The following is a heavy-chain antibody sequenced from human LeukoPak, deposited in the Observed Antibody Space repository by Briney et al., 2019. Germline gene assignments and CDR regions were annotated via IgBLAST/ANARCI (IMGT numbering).Heavy chain of an antibody. Sequence: PGGSLRLSCAASGFTFGSYWMTWVRQAPGKGLEWVANIKQDGSQSFYVDSVKGRFTISRDNAKSSLYLQMSSLDSEDTAVYYCARHYDRSGYSLDYWGQGTLVTVSS. CDR1: GFTFGSYW. V-gene: IGHV3-7*01. D-gene: IGHD3-22*01. J-gene: IGHJ4*02. CDR3: ARHYDRSGYSLDY. CDR2: IKQDGSQS.